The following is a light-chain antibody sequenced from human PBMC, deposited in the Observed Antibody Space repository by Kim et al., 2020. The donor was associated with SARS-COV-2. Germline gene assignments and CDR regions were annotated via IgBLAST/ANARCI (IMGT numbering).Light chain of an antibody. V-gene: IGKV1-39*01. CDR1: QNIGTY. Sequence: SASVGDSVTITCRESQNIGTYLNWYQHKPGKAPKLLIYAASSLQSGVPSRFSGSGSGTDFTVTISSLQPEDFATYYCQQGYIVPHTFGQGTKLDI. J-gene: IGKJ2*01. CDR2: AAS. CDR3: QQGYIVPHT.